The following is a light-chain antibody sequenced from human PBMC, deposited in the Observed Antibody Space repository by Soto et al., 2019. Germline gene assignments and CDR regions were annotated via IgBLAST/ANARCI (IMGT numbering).Light chain of an antibody. J-gene: IGLJ2*01. Sequence: QSVLTQPPSVSGAPGQRVTISCTGNNSNLGAGYDVHWYQQLPGAAPKLVVFGNRNRPSGVPERFSGSKSGTSASLAITGLQAEDEADYYCSSYAGSVVFGGGTKLTVL. CDR1: NSNLGAGYD. V-gene: IGLV1-40*01. CDR2: GNR. CDR3: SSYAGSVV.